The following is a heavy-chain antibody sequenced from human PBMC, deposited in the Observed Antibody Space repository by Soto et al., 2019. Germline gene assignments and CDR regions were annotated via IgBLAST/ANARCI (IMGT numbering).Heavy chain of an antibody. CDR2: IYHSGST. J-gene: IGHJ3*02. CDR1: GGSISSSNW. D-gene: IGHD7-27*01. CDR3: ARDRLGTLDPGDYAFDI. V-gene: IGHV4-4*02. Sequence: QVQLQESGPGLVKPSGTLSLTCAVSGGSISSSNWWSWVRQPPGKGLEWIGEIYHSGSTNYNPSLKSRVIRSVDKSKNQFSLKLSSVTAADTAVYYCARDRLGTLDPGDYAFDIWGQGTMVTVSS.